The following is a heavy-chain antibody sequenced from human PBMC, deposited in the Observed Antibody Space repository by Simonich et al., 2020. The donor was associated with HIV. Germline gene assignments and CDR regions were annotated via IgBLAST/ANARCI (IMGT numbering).Heavy chain of an antibody. V-gene: IGHV4-34*01. D-gene: IGHD4-17*01. CDR1: GGSFSGYY. J-gene: IGHJ4*02. CDR3: ARRHPTTVTTPYFDY. Sequence: QVQLQQWGAGLLKPSETLSLTCAVYGGSFSGYYWSWIRQPPGQGLEWIGEINHSGRTNYNPSLKSRVTISVDPSKNQFSRKLSSVTAADTAVYYCARRHPTTVTTPYFDYWGQGTLVAVSS. CDR2: INHSGRT.